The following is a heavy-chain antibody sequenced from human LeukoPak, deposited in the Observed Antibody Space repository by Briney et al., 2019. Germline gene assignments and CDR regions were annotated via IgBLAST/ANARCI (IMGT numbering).Heavy chain of an antibody. J-gene: IGHJ4*02. D-gene: IGHD3-3*01. Sequence: TGGSLRLSCAASGFTFNNYAMTWVRQAPGKGLKWVSAITGSGDSTYYADSVKGRFTISRDNSKNTLYLQMNRLGAEDTAVYYCARDNALYDFWSGYLYYFDYWGQGTLVTVSS. V-gene: IGHV3-23*01. CDR2: ITGSGDST. CDR1: GFTFNNYA. CDR3: ARDNALYDFWSGYLYYFDY.